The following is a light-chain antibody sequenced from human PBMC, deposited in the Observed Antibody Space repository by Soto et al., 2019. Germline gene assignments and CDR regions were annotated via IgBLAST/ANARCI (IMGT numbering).Light chain of an antibody. CDR3: QQYKSYPWT. CDR2: EAS. V-gene: IGKV1-5*03. CDR1: QSISSW. J-gene: IGKJ1*01. Sequence: DIQMTQSPSTLSASVGDRVTITCRASQSISSWVAWYQQKPGRAPKLLMYEASSLESGVPSRFSGSGSGTEFTLTISGLQPDDFATYHCQQYKSYPWTFGQGTKVDI.